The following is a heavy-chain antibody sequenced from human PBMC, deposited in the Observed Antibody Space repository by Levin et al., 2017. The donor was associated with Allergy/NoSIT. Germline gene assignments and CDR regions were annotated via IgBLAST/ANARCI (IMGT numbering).Heavy chain of an antibody. CDR1: GGSFSGYY. V-gene: IGHV4-34*01. J-gene: IGHJ3*02. CDR3: ARGPVSPPFDWCAFDI. CDR2: INHSGST. D-gene: IGHD3-9*01. Sequence: GSLRLSCAVYGGSFSGYYWSWIRQPPGKGLEWIGEINHSGSTNYNPSLKSRVTISVDTSKNQFSLKLSSVTAADTAVYYCARGPVSPPFDWCAFDIWGQGTMVTVSS.